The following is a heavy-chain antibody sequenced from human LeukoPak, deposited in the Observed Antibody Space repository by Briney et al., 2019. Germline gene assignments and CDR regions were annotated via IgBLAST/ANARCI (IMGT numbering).Heavy chain of an antibody. V-gene: IGHV3-53*01. CDR2: VYSGGST. CDR1: GFTVSSNY. CDR3: ARTVRWYPSMDV. J-gene: IGHJ6*03. D-gene: IGHD4-23*01. Sequence: GGSLRLSCAASGFTVSSNYMSWVRQATGKGREWVSVVYSGGSTYYAYSGKGRFTISRDNSKNTLYLQMNSLRAEDTAVYYCARTVRWYPSMDVWGKGTTVTVSS.